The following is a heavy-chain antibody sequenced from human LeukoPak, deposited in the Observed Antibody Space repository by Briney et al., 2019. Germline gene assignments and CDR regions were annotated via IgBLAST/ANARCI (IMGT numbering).Heavy chain of an antibody. CDR2: INADGKET. J-gene: IGHJ4*02. Sequence: QAGGSLRLSCAASGFTFDDYGMTWVRQAPGKGLEWVSYINADGKETAYADSVKGRFTISRDNAKSTLYLQMNSLRAEDTGIYYCVYSGFDWTYYFDWWGQGTLVTVSS. D-gene: IGHD5-12*01. V-gene: IGHV3-74*01. CDR1: GFTFDDYG. CDR3: VYSGFDWTYYFDW.